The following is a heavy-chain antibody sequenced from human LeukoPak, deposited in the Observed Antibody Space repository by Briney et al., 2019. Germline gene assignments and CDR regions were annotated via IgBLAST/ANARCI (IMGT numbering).Heavy chain of an antibody. D-gene: IGHD3-22*01. J-gene: IGHJ4*02. CDR3: AKDPLHYYDRGFDY. CDR1: GFTFSSYA. Sequence: GGSLRLSCAASGFTFSSYAMSWVRQVPGKGLERVSAISGSGGSTYYADSVKGRFTISRDNSKNTLYLQMNSLRAEDTAVYYCAKDPLHYYDRGFDYWGQGTLVTVSS. CDR2: ISGSGGST. V-gene: IGHV3-23*01.